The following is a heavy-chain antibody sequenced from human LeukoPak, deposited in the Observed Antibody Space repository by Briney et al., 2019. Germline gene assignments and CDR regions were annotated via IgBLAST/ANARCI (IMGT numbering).Heavy chain of an antibody. D-gene: IGHD3-10*01. V-gene: IGHV3-9*01. J-gene: IGHJ3*02. CDR3: ARIPPIIWFGGFDDAFDI. CDR1: GFTFDDYA. CDR2: ISWNSGSI. Sequence: GRSLRLSCAASGFTFDDYAMHWVRQAPGKGLEWVSGISWNSGSIGYADSVKGRFTISRDNAKNSLYLQMNSLRAEDTAVYYCARIPPIIWFGGFDDAFDIWGQGTMVTVSS.